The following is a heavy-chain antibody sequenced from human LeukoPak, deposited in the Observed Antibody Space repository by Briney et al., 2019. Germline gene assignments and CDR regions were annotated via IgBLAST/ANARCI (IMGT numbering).Heavy chain of an antibody. CDR1: GFTFSSYW. D-gene: IGHD6-19*01. CDR2: IKQDGSEK. J-gene: IGHJ4*02. CDR3: ARSSSGWEGCFDY. V-gene: IGHV3-7*01. Sequence: GGSLRLSCAASGFTFSSYWKSWVRQAPGKGLEWVANIKQDGSEKYYVDSVKGRFTISRDKAKNSLYLQMNSLRAEDTAVYYCARSSSGWEGCFDYWGQGILVTVSS.